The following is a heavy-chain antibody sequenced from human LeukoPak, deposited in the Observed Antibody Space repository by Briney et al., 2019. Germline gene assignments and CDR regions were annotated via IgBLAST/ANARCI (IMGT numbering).Heavy chain of an antibody. CDR1: GFTFSSYE. CDR3: ARDRSGLYYFDY. J-gene: IGHJ4*02. Sequence: GGSLRLSCAASGFTFSSYEMNWVRQAPGKGLEWVSYISSSGSTIYYADSVKGRFTISRDNAKNSLYLQMNSLRAEDTAVYYCARDRSGLYYFDYWVQGTLVTVSS. D-gene: IGHD3-3*01. V-gene: IGHV3-48*03. CDR2: ISSSGSTI.